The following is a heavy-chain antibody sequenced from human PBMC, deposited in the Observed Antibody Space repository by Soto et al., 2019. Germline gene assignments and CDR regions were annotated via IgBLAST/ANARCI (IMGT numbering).Heavy chain of an antibody. CDR2: INHSGST. V-gene: IGHV4-34*01. Sequence: XETLALTCAVYGGSFSGYYWSWIRQPPGKGLEWIGEINHSGSTNYNPSLKSRVTISVDTSKNQFSLKLSSVTAADTAVYYCARVGTRYRYGYWDYYYGMDVWGQGTTVTVSS. D-gene: IGHD5-18*01. J-gene: IGHJ6*02. CDR1: GGSFSGYY. CDR3: ARVGTRYRYGYWDYYYGMDV.